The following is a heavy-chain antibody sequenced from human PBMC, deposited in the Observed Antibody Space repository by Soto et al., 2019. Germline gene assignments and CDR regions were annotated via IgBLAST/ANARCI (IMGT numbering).Heavy chain of an antibody. J-gene: IGHJ4*02. D-gene: IGHD3-22*01. CDR3: ARDGYYYDSSGPDY. CDR2: IKQDGSEK. V-gene: IGHV3-7*03. Sequence: PGGSLRLSCAASGFTFSSYLMSWVRQAPGKGLEWVADIKQDGSEKYYVDSVKGRFTISRDNAKNSLYLQMNSLRAEDTAVYYCARDGYYYDSSGPDYWGQGTLVTVSS. CDR1: GFTFSSYL.